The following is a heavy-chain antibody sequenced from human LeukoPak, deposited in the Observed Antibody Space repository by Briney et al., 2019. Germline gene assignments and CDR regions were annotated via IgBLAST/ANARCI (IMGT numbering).Heavy chain of an antibody. J-gene: IGHJ4*02. D-gene: IGHD6-6*01. CDR1: GGSISSGGYY. CDR3: ARRAARMDFDF. V-gene: IGHV4-31*03. Sequence: SETLSLTCTVSGGSISSGGYYWSWIRQHPGKGLEWIGNIYYSGSTYCNPSLKSRVTTSIDTSKNQFSLKLSSVTAADTAVYYCARRAARMDFDFWGQGTLVTVSS. CDR2: IYYSGST.